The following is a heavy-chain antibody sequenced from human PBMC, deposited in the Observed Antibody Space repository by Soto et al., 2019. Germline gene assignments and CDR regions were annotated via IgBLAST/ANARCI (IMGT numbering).Heavy chain of an antibody. CDR2: ISYDGSNK. CDR3: AKTLYEYQLLLFDY. D-gene: IGHD2-2*01. Sequence: PGGSLRLSCAASGFTFSSYGMHWVRQAPGKGLEWVAVISYDGSNKYYADSVKGRFTISRDNSKNTLYLQMNSLRAEDTAVYYCAKTLYEYQLLLFDYWGQGTLVTVSS. CDR1: GFTFSSYG. V-gene: IGHV3-30*18. J-gene: IGHJ4*02.